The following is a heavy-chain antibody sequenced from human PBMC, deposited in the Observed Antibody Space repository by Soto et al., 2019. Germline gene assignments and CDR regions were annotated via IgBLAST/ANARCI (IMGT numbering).Heavy chain of an antibody. Sequence: GSLRLSCAASGFTFSSYSMNWVRQAPGKGLEWVSSISSSSSYIYYADSVKGRFTISRDNAKNSLYLQMNSLRAEDTAVYYCARDRVGVVAGTDDYWGQGTLVTVSS. J-gene: IGHJ4*02. V-gene: IGHV3-21*01. CDR1: GFTFSSYS. D-gene: IGHD6-19*01. CDR2: ISSSSSYI. CDR3: ARDRVGVVAGTDDY.